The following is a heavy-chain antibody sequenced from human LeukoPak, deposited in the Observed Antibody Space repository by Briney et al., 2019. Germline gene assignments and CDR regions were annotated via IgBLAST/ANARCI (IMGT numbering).Heavy chain of an antibody. Sequence: GGSLRLSCAASGSILNTHWMSWVRQAPGRGLEWVANIKQDGSEKKYLDSVKGRFTISRDNAKNSLYLQMNSLRAEDTAMYYCARDGRHDSGTYASYYFDYWGQGTLVAVSS. CDR2: IKQDGSEK. V-gene: IGHV3-7*03. D-gene: IGHD3-10*01. J-gene: IGHJ4*02. CDR3: ARDGRHDSGTYASYYFDY. CDR1: GSILNTHW.